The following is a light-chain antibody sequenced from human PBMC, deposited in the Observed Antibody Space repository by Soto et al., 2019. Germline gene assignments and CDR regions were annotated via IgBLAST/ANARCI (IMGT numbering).Light chain of an antibody. V-gene: IGLV2-14*03. CDR1: SSDVGGYSY. CDR3: SSYTRTNTVI. J-gene: IGLJ2*01. Sequence: QSALTQPASVSGSPGQSITISCTGTSSDVGGYSYVSWYQHHPGKAPKLLIYDVSNRPSGVSNRFSGSKSGNTASLTISGLQAEDEADYYCSSYTRTNTVIFGGGTKLTVL. CDR2: DVS.